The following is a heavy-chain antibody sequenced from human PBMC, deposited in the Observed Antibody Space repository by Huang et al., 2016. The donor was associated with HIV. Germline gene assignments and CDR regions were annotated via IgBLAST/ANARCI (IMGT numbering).Heavy chain of an antibody. D-gene: IGHD3-22*01. CDR2: ISNDGSNK. CDR1: GFTFSDYG. V-gene: IGHV3-30*18. Sequence: QLQLVQSGGGVVQPGRSLRLSCVASGFTFSDYGIHWVRQPPGEGVEWVAVISNDGSNKYYADSVKGRFTIFRDNSKSTLYLQMNSLRAEDTAVYYCAKTYYYDSGGYDAFDVWGQGTMVTVSS. CDR3: AKTYYYDSGGYDAFDV. J-gene: IGHJ3*01.